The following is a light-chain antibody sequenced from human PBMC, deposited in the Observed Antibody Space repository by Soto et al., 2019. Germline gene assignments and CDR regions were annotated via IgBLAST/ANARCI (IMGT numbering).Light chain of an antibody. CDR1: QTISPH. CDR3: QQSHSAPYT. CDR2: AAS. J-gene: IGKJ2*01. V-gene: IGKV1-39*01. Sequence: DIQMTQSPSSLSASVGDTITITCRASQTISPHLTWYQQKPGKAPKLLIYAASTLHGGVPSRFSGSGSATDFTLTISSLQPEDFATYFFQQSHSAPYTFGQGTRLDIK.